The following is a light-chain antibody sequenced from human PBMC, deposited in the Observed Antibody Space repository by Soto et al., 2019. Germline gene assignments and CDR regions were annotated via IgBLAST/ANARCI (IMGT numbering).Light chain of an antibody. CDR2: GAS. Sequence: EIVMTQSPATLSVSPGERATLSCRASQSVSSNLAWYQQKPVQAPRLLIYGASIRATGIPARFSGSGSGTEFTLTISSLQSEDFAVYYCQQYNNWPPKVTFGPGTKVDIK. V-gene: IGKV3D-15*01. CDR3: QQYNNWPPKVT. CDR1: QSVSSN. J-gene: IGKJ3*01.